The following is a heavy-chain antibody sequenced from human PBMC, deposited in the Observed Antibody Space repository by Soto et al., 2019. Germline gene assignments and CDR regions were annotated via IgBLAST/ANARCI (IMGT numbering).Heavy chain of an antibody. CDR1: GGSISSSSYY. Sequence: PSETLSLTCTVSGGSISSSSYYWGWIRQPPGKGLEWIGSIYYSGSTYYNPSLKSRVTISVDTSKNQFSLKLSSVAAADTAVYYCARHPSMTYYYDSSGNYYGMDVWGQGTTVTVSS. CDR3: ARHPSMTYYYDSSGNYYGMDV. D-gene: IGHD3-22*01. J-gene: IGHJ6*02. CDR2: IYYSGST. V-gene: IGHV4-39*01.